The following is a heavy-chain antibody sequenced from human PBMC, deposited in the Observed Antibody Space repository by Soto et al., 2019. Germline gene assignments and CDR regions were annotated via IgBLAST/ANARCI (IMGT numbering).Heavy chain of an antibody. CDR1: GFTFSSYG. V-gene: IGHV3-15*07. CDR3: LVSIHPVTI. Sequence: GGSLRLSCAASGFTFSSYGMHWVRQAPGQGLEWVGRIKSQTAGGTTDFGAPVRGGFTISRDESKSTLFLQMDSLKAEDTGTYYCLVSIHPVTIWGPGTLVTVSS. D-gene: IGHD3-10*01. CDR2: IKSQTAGGTT. J-gene: IGHJ4*02.